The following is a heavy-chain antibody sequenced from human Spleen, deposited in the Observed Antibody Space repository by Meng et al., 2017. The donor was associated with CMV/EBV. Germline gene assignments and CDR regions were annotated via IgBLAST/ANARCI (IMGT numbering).Heavy chain of an antibody. CDR2: MYYSGST. V-gene: IGHV4-61*01. CDR1: GGSVSSGSYY. J-gene: IGHJ4*02. CDR3: ARGHIYGSGRVSDY. Sequence: SGGSVSSGSYYWSWMRQRPGKGLEWIGYMYYSGSTNYNPSLKSRVTISADTSKNQFSLRLSSVTAADTAVYYCARGHIYGSGRVSDYWGQGTLVTVSS. D-gene: IGHD3-10*01.